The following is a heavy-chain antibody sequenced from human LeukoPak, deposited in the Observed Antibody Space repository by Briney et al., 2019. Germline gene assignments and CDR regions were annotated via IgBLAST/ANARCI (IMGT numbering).Heavy chain of an antibody. V-gene: IGHV4-38-2*02. Sequence: SETLSLTCTVSGYSISSGYYWGWILQTPGKGLEWIVSIYHSGSTYYNPSLKSRVTISVDTSKNQFSLKLSSVTAADTAVYYCARSVAATLFDYWGQGTLVTVSS. J-gene: IGHJ4*02. CDR3: ARSVAATLFDY. CDR1: GYSISSGYY. CDR2: IYHSGST. D-gene: IGHD2-15*01.